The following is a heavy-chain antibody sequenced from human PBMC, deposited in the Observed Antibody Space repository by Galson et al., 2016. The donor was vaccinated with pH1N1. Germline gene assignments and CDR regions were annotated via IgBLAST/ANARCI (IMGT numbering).Heavy chain of an antibody. Sequence: SETLSLTCSVSGGSLNGYAWNWIRKSPKRGLEWIAYIYSTERTNYSPSLKSRVTISIDTSNNQFSLKLNSVTSADTAVYYCARDAGSYYDFWSGDVTVNYLDVWGKGTTVTVFS. CDR3: ARDAGSYYDFWSGDVTVNYLDV. CDR2: IYSTERT. V-gene: IGHV4-59*01. D-gene: IGHD3-3*01. J-gene: IGHJ6*03. CDR1: GGSLNGYA.